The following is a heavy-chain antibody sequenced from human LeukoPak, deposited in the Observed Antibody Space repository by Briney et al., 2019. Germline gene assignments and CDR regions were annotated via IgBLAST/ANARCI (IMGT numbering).Heavy chain of an antibody. J-gene: IGHJ4*02. CDR3: AKMSSSWSTYLFDY. V-gene: IGHV3-23*01. CDR1: GFTFISYG. Sequence: PGGSLRLSCGASGFTFISYGMSWVREVPGRGLEWVSGVSHNGGSTNYADSVEGRFTISRDNSKNTLYLQMNTLRPEDTAVYYCAKMSSSWSTYLFDYWGRGTLVTVSS. D-gene: IGHD6-6*01. CDR2: VSHNGGST.